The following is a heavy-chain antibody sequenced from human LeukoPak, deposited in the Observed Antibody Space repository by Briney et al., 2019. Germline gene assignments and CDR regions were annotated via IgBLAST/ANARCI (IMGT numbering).Heavy chain of an antibody. V-gene: IGHV3-53*01. J-gene: IGHJ4*02. Sequence: GGSLRLSCAASGFTVSSNYMSWVRQAPGKGLEWVSVIYSGGSAYYADSVRGRFTISRDNSKNTLYLQMNSLRAGDTAVYYCAKSSYYDSSGFYREYYFDYWGQGTLVPVSS. CDR1: GFTVSSNY. D-gene: IGHD3-22*01. CDR2: IYSGGSA. CDR3: AKSSYYDSSGFYREYYFDY.